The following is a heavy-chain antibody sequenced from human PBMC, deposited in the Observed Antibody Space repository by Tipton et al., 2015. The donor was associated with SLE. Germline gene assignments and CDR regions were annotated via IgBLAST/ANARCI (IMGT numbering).Heavy chain of an antibody. V-gene: IGHV4-31*03. CDR3: ARSPKTWYFDL. J-gene: IGHJ2*01. CDR1: GGSISYAEY. Sequence: TLSLTCTVSGGSISYAEYWSWVRQHPGKGLERIGYIYYTGITSHNPSLKSRVIISVDTSQNQFSLKLSSVTAADTAVYYCARSPKTWYFDLWGRGTLVTVSS. CDR2: IYYTGIT.